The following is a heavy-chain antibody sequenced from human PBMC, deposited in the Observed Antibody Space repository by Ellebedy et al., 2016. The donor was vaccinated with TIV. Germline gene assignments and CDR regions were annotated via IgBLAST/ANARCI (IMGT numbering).Heavy chain of an antibody. J-gene: IGHJ3*01. Sequence: ASVQVSCKASGYTFTGQYIHWVRQAPGHGLEWLGWIDPNRGSINYAQKFQGRVTMTRDTSMSTDYMELSRLTSDDKAVYYGVRDKGVCGFILSAFDVWGQGTMVT. V-gene: IGHV1-2*02. CDR3: VRDKGVCGFILSAFDV. D-gene: IGHD2-21*01. CDR2: IDPNRGSI. CDR1: GYTFTGQY.